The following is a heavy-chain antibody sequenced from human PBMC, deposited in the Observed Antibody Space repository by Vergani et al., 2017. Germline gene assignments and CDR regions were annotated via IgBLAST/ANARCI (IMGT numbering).Heavy chain of an antibody. D-gene: IGHD2-21*01. V-gene: IGHV3-9*01. J-gene: IGHJ6*03. CDR3: AKVASLRSYYYYYYMDV. Sequence: EVQLVESGGGLVKPGGSLRLSCAASGVTFSSYSMNWVRQAPGKGLEWVSGISWNSGRIGYADSVKGRFTISRDNAKNSLYLQMNSLRAEDTALYYCAKVASLRSYYYYYYMDVWGKGTTVTVSS. CDR1: GVTFSSYS. CDR2: ISWNSGRI.